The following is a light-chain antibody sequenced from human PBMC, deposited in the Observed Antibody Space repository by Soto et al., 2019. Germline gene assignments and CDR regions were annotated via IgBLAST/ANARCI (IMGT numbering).Light chain of an antibody. J-gene: IGKJ4*01. CDR1: QSVSSTY. V-gene: IGKV3D-20*02. CDR2: GAS. CDR3: QQRSNWPPSLT. Sequence: EIVLTQSPGTLSLSPGERATLSCRASQSVSSTYLAWYQQKPGQAPRLLIYGASMRATGIPARFSGSGSGTDFTLTISSLEPEDFAVYYCQQRSNWPPSLTFGGGTKVDIK.